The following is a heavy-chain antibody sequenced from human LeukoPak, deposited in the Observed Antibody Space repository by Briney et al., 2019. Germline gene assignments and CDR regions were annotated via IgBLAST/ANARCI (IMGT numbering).Heavy chain of an antibody. J-gene: IGHJ4*02. Sequence: PGGSLRLSCAASGFTFSSYAMSWVRQAPGKGLEWVSAISGSGGSTYYADSVKGRFTISRDNSKNTLYLQMNSLRAEDTAVYYCAKSYDILTGYPHPFDYWGQGTLVTVSS. CDR3: AKSYDILTGYPHPFDY. D-gene: IGHD3-9*01. CDR2: ISGSGGST. CDR1: GFTFSSYA. V-gene: IGHV3-23*01.